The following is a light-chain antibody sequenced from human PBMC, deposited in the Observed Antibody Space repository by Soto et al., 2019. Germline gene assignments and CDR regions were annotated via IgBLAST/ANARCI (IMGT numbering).Light chain of an antibody. CDR1: QSIDNF. Sequence: DIQMTQSPSSLSASVGDRVTITCRASQSIDNFLNWYQQKAGRAPKLLIYDASNLQSGVPSRFSASGYGTDFTLTISSLQPEDFATYYCQQSYITPRTFGPGTKVDIK. J-gene: IGKJ1*01. CDR2: DAS. CDR3: QQSYITPRT. V-gene: IGKV1-39*01.